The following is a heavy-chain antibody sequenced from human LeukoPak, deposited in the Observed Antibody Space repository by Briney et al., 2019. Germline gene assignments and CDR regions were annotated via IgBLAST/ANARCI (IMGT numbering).Heavy chain of an antibody. CDR1: GYTFTNYG. J-gene: IGHJ5*02. D-gene: IGHD5-24*01. V-gene: IGHV1-18*01. CDR2: ISAHKDNT. CDR3: ARDISVRDAAWWFNP. Sequence: GASVKVPCKASGYTFTNYGISWVRQAPGQGLEWMGWISAHKDNTNYAQKLQGRVTKTTDTSTSTGYMELRSLRSDDTAVYYCARDISVRDAAWWFNPWGQGTLVTVSS.